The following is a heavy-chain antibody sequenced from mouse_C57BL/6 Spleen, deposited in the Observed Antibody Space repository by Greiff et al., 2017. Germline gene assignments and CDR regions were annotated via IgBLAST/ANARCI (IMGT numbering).Heavy chain of an antibody. J-gene: IGHJ3*01. CDR2: IYPGDGDT. Sequence: VKLQQSGPELVKPGASVKISCKASGYAFSSSWMNWVKQRPGKGLEWIGRIYPGDGDTNYNGKFKGKATLTADKSSSTAYMRLSSLTAEDSAVYFCARHYSNYEGFAYWGQGTLVTVSA. CDR1: GYAFSSSW. D-gene: IGHD2-5*01. CDR3: ARHYSNYEGFAY. V-gene: IGHV1-82*01.